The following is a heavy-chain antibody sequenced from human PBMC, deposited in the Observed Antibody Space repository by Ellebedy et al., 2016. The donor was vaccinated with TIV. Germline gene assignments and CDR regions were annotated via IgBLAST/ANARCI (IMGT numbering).Heavy chain of an antibody. CDR1: GFIVSTNG. Sequence: GGSLRLXCAASGFIVSTNGVSWVRQAPAKGLEWFSVFYYDGSTYYPDSVKGRFTVSSDNSKNTVYLQMESLRADDAAGNYCVGWYRRGGGGEFAHWGQGTLVTVSS. CDR2: FYYDGST. V-gene: IGHV3-53*01. D-gene: IGHD3-16*01. CDR3: VGWYRRGGGGEFAH. J-gene: IGHJ1*01.